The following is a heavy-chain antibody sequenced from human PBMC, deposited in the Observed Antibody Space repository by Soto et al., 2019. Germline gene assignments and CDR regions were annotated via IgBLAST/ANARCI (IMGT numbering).Heavy chain of an antibody. CDR3: ARGKGMEENYYYHGMDV. J-gene: IGHJ6*02. D-gene: IGHD1-1*01. Sequence: ASVKVSCKASGYSFTTYAMHWVRQAPGQGLEWMAWINGGNGNTKYSQKFQDRVTITRDTSANIAYMELSSLRSEDSAVYYCARGKGMEENYYYHGMDVWGQGTTVTVSS. V-gene: IGHV1-3*01. CDR2: INGGNGNT. CDR1: GYSFTTYA.